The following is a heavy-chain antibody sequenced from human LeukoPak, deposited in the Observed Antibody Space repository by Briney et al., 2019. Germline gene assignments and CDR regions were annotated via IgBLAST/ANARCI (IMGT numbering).Heavy chain of an antibody. CDR2: ISSSSSYI. Sequence: GGSLRLSCAASGFTFSSYSMNWVRQAPGKGLEWVSSISSSSSYIYYADSVKGRFTISRDNSKNTLYLQMNSLRAEDTAVYYCAKVGYYGSGSEAFDIWGQGTMVTVSS. V-gene: IGHV3-21*04. CDR1: GFTFSSYS. D-gene: IGHD3-10*01. J-gene: IGHJ3*02. CDR3: AKVGYYGSGSEAFDI.